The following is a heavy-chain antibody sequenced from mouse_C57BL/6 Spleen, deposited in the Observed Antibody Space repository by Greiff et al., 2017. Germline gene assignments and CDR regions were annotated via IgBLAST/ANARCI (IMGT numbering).Heavy chain of an antibody. CDR2: IYPGDGDT. CDR1: GYAFSSSW. J-gene: IGHJ2*01. D-gene: IGHD1-1*01. CDR3: AGYYYGSMDYFDY. Sequence: QVQLQQSGPELVKPGASVKISCKASGYAFSSSWMNWVKQRPGKGLEWIGRIYPGDGDTNYNGKFKGKATLTADKSSSTAYMQLSSLTSEDSAVYFCAGYYYGSMDYFDYWGQGTTLTVSS. V-gene: IGHV1-82*01.